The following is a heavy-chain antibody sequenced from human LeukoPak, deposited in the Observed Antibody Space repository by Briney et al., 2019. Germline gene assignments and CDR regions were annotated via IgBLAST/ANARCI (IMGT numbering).Heavy chain of an antibody. J-gene: IGHJ4*02. CDR3: ARTYCSGGSCYSSFLDY. D-gene: IGHD2-15*01. CDR2: INPNSGGT. CDR1: GYTFTGYY. Sequence: ASVKVSCKASGYTFTGYYMHWVRQAPGQGLEWMGRINPNSGGTNYAQKFQGRVTMTRDTSISTAYMELRSLRSDDTAVYYCARTYCSGGSCYSSFLDYWGQGTLVTVSS. V-gene: IGHV1-2*06.